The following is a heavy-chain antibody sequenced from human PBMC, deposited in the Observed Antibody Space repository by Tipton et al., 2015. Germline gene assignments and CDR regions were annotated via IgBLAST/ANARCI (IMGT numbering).Heavy chain of an antibody. CDR3: ARGGAGYYYDSVGYLS. CDR2: ISFSGNTI. CDR1: GFTFSDYY. Sequence: SLRLSCAASGFTFSDYYMSWIRQAPGKGLEWVSYISFSGNTIYYADSVKGRFIISRDNAKNSLYLHMNSLRVEDTAVYYCARGGAGYYYDSVGYLSWGQGTLVTVSS. J-gene: IGHJ5*02. V-gene: IGHV3-11*01. D-gene: IGHD3-22*01.